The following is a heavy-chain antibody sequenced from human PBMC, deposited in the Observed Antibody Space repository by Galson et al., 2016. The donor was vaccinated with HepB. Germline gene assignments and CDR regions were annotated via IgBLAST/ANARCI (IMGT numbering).Heavy chain of an antibody. V-gene: IGHV1-8*02. J-gene: IGHJ4*02. CDR1: EYTFSTYE. CDR2: MNPNSGDT. Sequence: SVKVSCKASEYTFSTYEINWVRQATGQGLEWMGWMNPNSGDTGHTQRFQGRVTMTRDTSTSTAYMELSSLRSEDTAVYYCARAIRRGRPLCSFDYWGQGTLVTVSS. D-gene: IGHD2-2*01. CDR3: ARAIRRGRPLCSFDY.